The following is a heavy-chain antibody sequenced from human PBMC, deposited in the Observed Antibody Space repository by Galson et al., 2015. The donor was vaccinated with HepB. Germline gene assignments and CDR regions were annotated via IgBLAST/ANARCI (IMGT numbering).Heavy chain of an antibody. CDR1: GGSVSRSAFY. D-gene: IGHD3-22*01. V-gene: IGHV4-39*07. CDR3: ARTHDNSGYYHERAFDI. CDR2: SYYTGST. J-gene: IGHJ3*02. Sequence: TLSLTCSVSGGSVSRSAFYWGWIRQSPGKGPEWIGSSYYTGSTYYNPSLKSRVTISVDVSNNQFSLTLTSVTAADTAVYFCARTHDNSGYYHERAFDIWGQGTSVSVSS.